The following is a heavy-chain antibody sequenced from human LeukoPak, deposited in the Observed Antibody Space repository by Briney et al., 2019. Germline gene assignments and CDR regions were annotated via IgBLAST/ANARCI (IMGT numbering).Heavy chain of an antibody. J-gene: IGHJ4*02. CDR2: INPSGGST. CDR3: ARDGRRIAVAADFDY. CDR1: GYTFTSYY. Sequence: ASVKVSCKASGYTFTSYYMHWVRQAPGQGLEWMGIINPSGGSTSYAQKFQGRVTMTRDTSTSTVYMELSSLRSEDTAVYYCARDGRRIAVAADFDYWGQGPLVTVSS. D-gene: IGHD6-19*01. V-gene: IGHV1-46*01.